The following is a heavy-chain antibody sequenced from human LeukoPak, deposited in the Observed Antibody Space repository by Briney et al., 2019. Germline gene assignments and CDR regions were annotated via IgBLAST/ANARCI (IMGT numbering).Heavy chain of an antibody. CDR3: AKPRGAPLGPGDYRWALDDAFDI. CDR2: IYPGDSDT. D-gene: IGHD4-17*01. Sequence: GESLKISYKGSGYSFTSYWIGWVRQMPGKGLEWMGIIYPGDSDTRYSPSFQGQVTISADKSISTAYLHWSSLKASAAAMYYCAKPRGAPLGPGDYRWALDDAFDIWGQGRMVTVSS. CDR1: GYSFTSYW. J-gene: IGHJ3*02. V-gene: IGHV5-51*01.